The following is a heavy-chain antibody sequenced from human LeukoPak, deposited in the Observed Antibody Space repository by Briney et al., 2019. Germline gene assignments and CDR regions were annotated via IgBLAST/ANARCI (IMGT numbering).Heavy chain of an antibody. D-gene: IGHD5-12*01. V-gene: IGHV1-46*01. J-gene: IGHJ4*02. Sequence: ASVKVSCKASGYTFTSYYFHWVRQAPGQGLEWMGIINPSGGSTDYAQKFQGRVTMTRDTSTRTVYMELSSLRSEDTAVYYCAKDEGSSGYEQSYRDFWGQGTLVTVSS. CDR1: GYTFTSYY. CDR3: AKDEGSSGYEQSYRDF. CDR2: INPSGGST.